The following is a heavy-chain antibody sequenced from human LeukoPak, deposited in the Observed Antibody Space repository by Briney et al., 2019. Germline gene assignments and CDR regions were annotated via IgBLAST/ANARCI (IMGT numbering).Heavy chain of an antibody. CDR3: ARVPIRRARTFDY. J-gene: IGHJ4*02. D-gene: IGHD5-12*01. CDR1: GGSISSSNW. V-gene: IGHV4-4*02. Sequence: PSETLSLICAVSGGSISSSNWWSWVRQPPGKGLEWIGEIYPSGSTNYNPSLKSRVTISVDTSKNQFSLKLSSVTAADTAVYYCARVPIRRARTFDYWGQGTLVTVSS. CDR2: IYPSGST.